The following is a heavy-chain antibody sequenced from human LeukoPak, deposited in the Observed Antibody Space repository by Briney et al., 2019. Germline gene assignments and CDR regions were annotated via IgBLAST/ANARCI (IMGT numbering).Heavy chain of an antibody. CDR2: ISGSGGST. V-gene: IGHV3-23*01. Sequence: GGSLRLSCAASGFTFSSYAMSWVRQAPGKGLEWISAISGSGGSTYYADSVKGRFTISRDNSKNTLYLQMNSLRAEDTAVYYCAKDQLQGGAPGAFDIWGQGTMVTVSS. CDR3: AKDQLQGGAPGAFDI. CDR1: GFTFSSYA. D-gene: IGHD3-16*01. J-gene: IGHJ3*02.